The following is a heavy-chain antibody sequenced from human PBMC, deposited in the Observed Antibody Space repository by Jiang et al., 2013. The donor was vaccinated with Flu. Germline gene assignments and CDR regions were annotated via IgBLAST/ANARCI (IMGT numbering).Heavy chain of an antibody. Sequence: IYPGDSDTRYSPSFQGQVTISADKSISTAYLQWSSLKASDTAMYYCARQDILTGYYHFDYWGQGTLVTVSS. CDR3: ARQDILTGYYHFDY. D-gene: IGHD3-9*01. J-gene: IGHJ4*02. V-gene: IGHV5-51*01. CDR2: IYPGDSDT.